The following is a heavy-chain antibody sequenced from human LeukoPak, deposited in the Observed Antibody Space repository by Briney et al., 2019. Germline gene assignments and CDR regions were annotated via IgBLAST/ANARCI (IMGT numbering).Heavy chain of an antibody. CDR3: ADLEGWRGY. V-gene: IGHV3-48*02. CDR1: GFIFSSYY. CDR2: ISSSSNTI. J-gene: IGHJ4*02. Sequence: HPGGSLRLSCAASGFIFSSYYMNWVRQAPGKGLEWVSYISSSSNTIHYADSVKGRFTISRGNAKNSLYLQMNSLRDEDTAVYYCADLEGWRGYWGQGTLVTVSS. D-gene: IGHD3-3*01.